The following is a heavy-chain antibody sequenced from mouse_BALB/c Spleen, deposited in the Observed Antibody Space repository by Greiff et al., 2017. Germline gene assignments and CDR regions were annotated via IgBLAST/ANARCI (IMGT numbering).Heavy chain of an antibody. Sequence: EVKLQESGAELVKPGASVKLSCTASGFNIKDTYMHWVKQRPEQGLEWIGRIDPANGNTKYDPKFQGKATISADTSSNTAYLQLSSLTSEDTAVYYCARGQLGPQFAYWGQGTLVTVSA. CDR3: ARGQLGPQFAY. CDR1: GFNIKDTY. V-gene: IGHV14-3*02. CDR2: IDPANGNT. J-gene: IGHJ3*01. D-gene: IGHD3-1*01.